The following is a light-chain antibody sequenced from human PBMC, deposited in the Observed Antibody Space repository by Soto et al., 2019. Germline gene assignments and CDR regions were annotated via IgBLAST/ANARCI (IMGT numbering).Light chain of an antibody. J-gene: IGKJ2*01. Sequence: DIQMTQSPSSLSAFVGDRVTITCQARQDIINYLNWYQQTPGKAPKLLIYDASNLETGVPSRFSGSGSGTDFIFTSSTLQPEDIATYYCQQYDNLPYTFGQGTKLEI. CDR2: DAS. CDR3: QQYDNLPYT. V-gene: IGKV1-33*01. CDR1: QDIINY.